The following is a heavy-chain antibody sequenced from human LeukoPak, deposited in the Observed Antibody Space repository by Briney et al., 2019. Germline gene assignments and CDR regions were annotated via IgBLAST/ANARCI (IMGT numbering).Heavy chain of an antibody. V-gene: IGHV4-59*01. CDR3: ARHSLSVFDY. J-gene: IGHJ4*02. Sequence: SETLSLTCTVSGGSISSYYWSWIRQPPGKGLEWIGYIYYSGSTNYNPSLKSRVTISVDTSKNQFSLKLSSVTAADTAVYYRARHSLSVFDYWGQGTLVTVSS. CDR1: GGSISSYY. D-gene: IGHD2/OR15-2a*01. CDR2: IYYSGST.